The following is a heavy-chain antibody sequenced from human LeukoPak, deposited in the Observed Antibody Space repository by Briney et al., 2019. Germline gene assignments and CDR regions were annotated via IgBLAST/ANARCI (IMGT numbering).Heavy chain of an antibody. J-gene: IGHJ4*02. CDR3: AKRNNGYDYFDY. CDR1: RYSFASYW. Sequence: GASLKISCQGSRYSFASYWIGWGRQRPGKGLEWMGTIYPGDSDTRYSPSFQGQVTISADKSISTAYLQLSSLKASDTAMYYCAKRNNGYDYFDYWGQGTLVTVSS. CDR2: IYPGDSDT. V-gene: IGHV5-51*01. D-gene: IGHD5-12*01.